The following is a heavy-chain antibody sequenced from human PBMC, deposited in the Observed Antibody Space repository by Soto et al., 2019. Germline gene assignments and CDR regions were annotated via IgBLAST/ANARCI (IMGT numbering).Heavy chain of an antibody. J-gene: IGHJ6*02. Sequence: ASVKVSCKASGYTFTGYCMHWVRQAPGQGLEWMGWINPNSGGTNYAQKFQGWVTMTRDTSISTAYTELSRLRSEDTAVYYCARAKWELLLYYYYGMDVWGQGTTVTVSS. D-gene: IGHD1-26*01. CDR1: GYTFTGYC. CDR3: ARAKWELLLYYYYGMDV. CDR2: INPNSGGT. V-gene: IGHV1-2*04.